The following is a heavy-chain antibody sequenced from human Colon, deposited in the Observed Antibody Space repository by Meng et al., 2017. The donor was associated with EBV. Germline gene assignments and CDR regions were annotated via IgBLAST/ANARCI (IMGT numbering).Heavy chain of an antibody. CDR3: ARAEYYNWFDP. CDR2: IYYSGNT. D-gene: IGHD1-14*01. J-gene: IGHJ5*02. V-gene: IGHV4-30-4*01. CDR1: GGSMSSGDYF. Sequence: QVQVQESGPGLVKPSQXLSLTCTGSGGSMSSGDYFWNWIRQPPGKGLEWIGYIYYSGNTYYNPSLKSRVTISIDTSKNQFSLKLSSVTAADTAVYYCARAEYYNWFDPWGQGTLVTVSS.